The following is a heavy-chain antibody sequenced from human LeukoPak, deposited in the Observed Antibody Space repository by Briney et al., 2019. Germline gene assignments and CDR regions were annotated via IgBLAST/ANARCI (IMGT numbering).Heavy chain of an antibody. V-gene: IGHV3-23*01. Sequence: PGGSLRLSCAASGFTFSRYVMSWVRQAPGKGLEWVSAISGDGGDTYYADSVKGRFTISRDNSKNTLYLQMNSLRAEDTAMYFYRKRRRNVGPSVGATGFWFDPWGQGTLVTVSS. D-gene: IGHD1-26*01. J-gene: IGHJ5*02. CDR1: GFTFSRYV. CDR2: ISGDGGDT. CDR3: RKRRRNVGPSVGATGFWFDP.